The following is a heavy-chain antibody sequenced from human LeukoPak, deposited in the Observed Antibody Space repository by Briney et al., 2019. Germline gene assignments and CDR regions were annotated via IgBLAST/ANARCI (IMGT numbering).Heavy chain of an antibody. Sequence: PSETLSLTCTVSGSISSYYWSWIRRPPVKGLESIGYIYTSGSTNYNPSLKSRVTISVDTSKNQFSQDLSSVTAVDTAVYYCARQKCTSTSCLTKNAFDVWGQGTMVTVSS. J-gene: IGHJ3*01. D-gene: IGHD2-2*01. CDR1: GSISSYY. CDR2: IYTSGST. CDR3: ARQKCTSTSCLTKNAFDV. V-gene: IGHV4-4*09.